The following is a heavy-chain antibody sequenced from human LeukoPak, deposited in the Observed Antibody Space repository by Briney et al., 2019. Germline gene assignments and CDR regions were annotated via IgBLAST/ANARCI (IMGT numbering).Heavy chain of an antibody. Sequence: GGSLRLSCAASGFTFSSYAMSWVRQAPGKGLEWVSAISGSGGSTYYADSVKGRFTISRDNSKNTLYLQMNSLRAEDTAVYYCAVELDIVVVVAAVGPPPDPERDAFDIWGQGTMVTVSS. V-gene: IGHV3-23*01. D-gene: IGHD2-15*01. CDR2: ISGSGGST. J-gene: IGHJ3*02. CDR3: AVELDIVVVVAAVGPPPDPERDAFDI. CDR1: GFTFSSYA.